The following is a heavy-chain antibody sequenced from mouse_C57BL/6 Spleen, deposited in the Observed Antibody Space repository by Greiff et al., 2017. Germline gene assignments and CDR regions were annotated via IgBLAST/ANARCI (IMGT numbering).Heavy chain of an antibody. V-gene: IGHV1-64*01. Sequence: QVQLQQPGAELVKPGASVKLSCKASGYTFTSYWMPWVKQRPGQGLEWIGMIHPNSGSTNYNEKFKSKATLTVDKSSSTAYMQLSSLTSEDSAVYYCARYDYDVDSMDYWGQGTSVTVSS. CDR1: GYTFTSYW. CDR3: ARYDYDVDSMDY. D-gene: IGHD2-4*01. J-gene: IGHJ4*01. CDR2: IHPNSGST.